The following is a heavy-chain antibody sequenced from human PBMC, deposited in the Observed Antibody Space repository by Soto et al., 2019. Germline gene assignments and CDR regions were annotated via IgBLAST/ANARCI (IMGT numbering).Heavy chain of an antibody. CDR3: ARARSVVVAVKYYYYGMDV. Sequence: PGGSLRLSCAASGFTFSSYSMSWVRQAPGKGLEWVSSISSSSSYIYYADSVKGRFTISRDNAKNSLYLQMNSLRAEDTAVYYCARARSVVVAVKYYYYGMDVWGQGTTVTVSS. CDR2: ISSSSSYI. J-gene: IGHJ6*02. D-gene: IGHD2-15*01. V-gene: IGHV3-21*01. CDR1: GFTFSSYS.